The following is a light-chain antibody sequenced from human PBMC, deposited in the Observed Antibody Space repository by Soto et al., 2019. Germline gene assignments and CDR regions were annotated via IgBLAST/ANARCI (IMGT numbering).Light chain of an antibody. V-gene: IGKV1-5*03. CDR1: QTISSW. CDR3: QQYETFSGT. Sequence: SQMTQSPSSLSASVGDRVAITCRASQTISSWLAWYQQKPGKAPKLLIYKASTLKSGVPSRFSGSGSGTKFTLTIASLQPDDFATYYCQQYETFSGTFGPGTKVDIK. J-gene: IGKJ1*01. CDR2: KAS.